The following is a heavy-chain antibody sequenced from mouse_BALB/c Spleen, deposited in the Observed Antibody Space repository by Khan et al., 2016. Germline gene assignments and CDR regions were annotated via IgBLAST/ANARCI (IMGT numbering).Heavy chain of an antibody. CDR3: AGDYYGSNRFAY. V-gene: IGHV9-3*02. J-gene: IGHJ3*01. CDR2: INTNTGEP. CDR1: GYTFTNYG. Sequence: QIQLVQSGPELKKPGETVKISCKASGYTFTNYGMNWVKQAPGKGLKWMGWINTNTGEPTYAEEFKGRFAFSLETSASTAYLQINNLKNEDTATYVCAGDYYGSNRFAYWGQGTLVTVSA. D-gene: IGHD1-1*01.